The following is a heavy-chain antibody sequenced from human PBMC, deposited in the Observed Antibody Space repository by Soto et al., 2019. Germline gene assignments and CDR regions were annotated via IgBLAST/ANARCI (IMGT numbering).Heavy chain of an antibody. Sequence: GASVKVSCKESGCTFTSYYMHWSRQAHGQGLEWMGIINPSGGSTSYAQKFQSRVTMTRDXHTSTVYMQLISLRSEDTAVHYCAREGAGDRHHYYAMDVWG. CDR3: AREGAGDRHHYYAMDV. D-gene: IGHD7-27*01. CDR1: GCTFTSYY. J-gene: IGHJ6*02. V-gene: IGHV1-46*01. CDR2: INPSGGST.